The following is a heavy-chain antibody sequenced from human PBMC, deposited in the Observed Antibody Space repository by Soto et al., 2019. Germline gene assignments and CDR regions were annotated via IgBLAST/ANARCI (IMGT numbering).Heavy chain of an antibody. CDR3: AQLGLTTFSYKHYFNH. Sequence: EVQLLESGGDLVQPGGSLRLSCVASGFSFDNYGMSWVRQAPGERLEWISAIKSDGTSTYYAASVEDRFTISRDNSKNTLYLQLNSLRAEDTAVYYCAQLGLTTFSYKHYFNHWRRGTLVTVSS. V-gene: IGHV3-23*01. CDR1: GFSFDNYG. CDR2: IKSDGTST. D-gene: IGHD1-1*01. J-gene: IGHJ4*02.